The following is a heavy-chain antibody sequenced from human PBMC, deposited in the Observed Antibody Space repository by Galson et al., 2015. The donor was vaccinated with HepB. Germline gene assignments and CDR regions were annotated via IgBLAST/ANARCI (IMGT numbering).Heavy chain of an antibody. V-gene: IGHV4-34*01. CDR1: GGSFSGYY. CDR2: INHSGIT. Sequence: ETLSLTCAVYGGSFSGYYWTWIRQPPGKGLEWIGEINHSGITNYNPSLNSRVTMSVDMSKNHFSLKLYSVTAADTAVYYCARQRIAAAGTYYYYYGMDVWGQGTTVTVSS. J-gene: IGHJ6*02. CDR3: ARQRIAAAGTYYYYYGMDV. D-gene: IGHD6-13*01.